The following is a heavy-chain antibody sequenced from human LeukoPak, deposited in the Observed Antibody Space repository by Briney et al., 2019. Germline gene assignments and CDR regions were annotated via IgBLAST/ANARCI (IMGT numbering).Heavy chain of an antibody. J-gene: IGHJ4*02. D-gene: IGHD5-18*01. V-gene: IGHV1-3*01. CDR2: INAGNGNT. Sequence: EASVKVSCKASGYTFTIYAMHWVRQAPGQRLEWMGWINAGNGNTKYSQKFQGRVTITRDTSASTAYMELSSLRSEDTAVYYCARGYSYGLFDCWGQGTLVTVSS. CDR1: GYTFTIYA. CDR3: ARGYSYGLFDC.